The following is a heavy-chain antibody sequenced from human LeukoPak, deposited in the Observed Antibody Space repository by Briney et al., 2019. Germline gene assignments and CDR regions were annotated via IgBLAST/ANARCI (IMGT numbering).Heavy chain of an antibody. J-gene: IGHJ4*02. D-gene: IGHD3-10*01. CDR1: GGSFSGYY. CDR2: INHSGST. Sequence: SETLSLTCAVYGGSFSGYYWSWIRQPPGKGLEWIGGINHSGSTNYNPSLKSRVTISVDTSKNQFSLKLSSVTAADTAVYYCARATMVRGVIISPDFFDYWGQGTLVTVSS. V-gene: IGHV4-34*01. CDR3: ARATMVRGVIISPDFFDY.